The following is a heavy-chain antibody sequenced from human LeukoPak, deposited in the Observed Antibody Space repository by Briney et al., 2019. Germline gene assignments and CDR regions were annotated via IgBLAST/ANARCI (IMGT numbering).Heavy chain of an antibody. V-gene: IGHV4-4*09. J-gene: IGHJ4*02. D-gene: IGHD2-15*01. CDR3: ARLGVAATSDY. CDR2: IYTSGST. CDR1: GGSISSYY. Sequence: SETLSLTCTVSGGSISSYYWSWIRQPPGKGLEWIGYIYTSGSTNYNPSLKSRVTISVDTSKNQFSLELSSVTAADTAVYYCARLGVAATSDYWGQGTLVTVSS.